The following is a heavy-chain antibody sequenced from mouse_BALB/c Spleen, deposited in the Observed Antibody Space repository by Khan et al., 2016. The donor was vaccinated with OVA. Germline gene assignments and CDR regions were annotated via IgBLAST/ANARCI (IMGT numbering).Heavy chain of an antibody. Sequence: EVKLEESGPGLVKPSQSLSLTCTVTGYSITSDYAWNWIRQFPGNQLEWIGFISYSGNTNYNPSLKNRISITRDKTTNLFFLQLNYVTIEDRATYYCERGYGGDFDYWGQGTTLTVSA. CDR1: GYSITSDYA. V-gene: IGHV3-2*02. CDR3: ERGYGGDFDY. CDR2: ISYSGNT. J-gene: IGHJ2*01. D-gene: IGHD1-1*02.